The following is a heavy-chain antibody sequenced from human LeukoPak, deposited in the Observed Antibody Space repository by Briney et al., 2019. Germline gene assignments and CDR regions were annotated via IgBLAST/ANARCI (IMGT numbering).Heavy chain of an antibody. J-gene: IGHJ4*02. V-gene: IGHV3-11*04. CDR2: ISSSGSTI. CDR3: ARDPGWIPLYSFDY. D-gene: IGHD5-18*01. Sequence: GGSLRLSCAASGFTFSDYYMSWIRQAPGKGLEWVSYISSSGSTIYYADSVKGQFTISRDNAKNSLYLQMNSLRAEDTAVYYCARDPGWIPLYSFDYWGQGTLVNVSS. CDR1: GFTFSDYY.